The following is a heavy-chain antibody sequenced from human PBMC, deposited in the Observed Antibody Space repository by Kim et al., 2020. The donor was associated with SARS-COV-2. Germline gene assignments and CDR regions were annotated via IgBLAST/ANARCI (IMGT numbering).Heavy chain of an antibody. Sequence: GGSLRLSCTASGFSFSDYYTSWIRQAPGKGLEWVSYISSSSVTTYYADSVKRRFTISRDNAKNSLYLQMNSLRAEDTGVYYCARGGVVRGVTSDYWGQGALVTVSS. CDR3: ARGGVVRGVTSDY. CDR1: GFSFSDYY. V-gene: IGHV3-11*04. CDR2: ISSSSVTT. D-gene: IGHD3-10*01. J-gene: IGHJ4*02.